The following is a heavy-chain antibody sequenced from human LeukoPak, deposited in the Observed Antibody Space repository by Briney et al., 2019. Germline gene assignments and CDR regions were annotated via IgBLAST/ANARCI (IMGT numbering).Heavy chain of an antibody. D-gene: IGHD2-15*01. J-gene: IGHJ4*02. CDR2: ISDSGGST. Sequence: PGGSLRLSCAASGFTFSSYAMSWVRQAPGKGLEWVSAISDSGGSTYYADSVKGRFTISRDNSKNTLYLQMNSLRAEDTAVYYCAKAGAFCSGGSCWLGAWGQGTLVTVSS. V-gene: IGHV3-23*01. CDR3: AKAGAFCSGGSCWLGA. CDR1: GFTFSSYA.